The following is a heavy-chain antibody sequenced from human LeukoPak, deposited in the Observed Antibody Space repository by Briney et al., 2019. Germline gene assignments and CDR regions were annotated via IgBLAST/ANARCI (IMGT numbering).Heavy chain of an antibody. CDR3: AKDVGPNWFDP. J-gene: IGHJ5*02. Sequence: GGSLRLSCAASGFTFSSYSMNWVRQAPGKGLEWVSSISSSSSYIYYADSVKGRFTISRDNAKNSLYLQMNSLRGEDTAVYFCAKDVGPNWFDPRGQGILVTVSS. CDR1: GFTFSSYS. D-gene: IGHD1-26*01. CDR2: ISSSSSYI. V-gene: IGHV3-21*04.